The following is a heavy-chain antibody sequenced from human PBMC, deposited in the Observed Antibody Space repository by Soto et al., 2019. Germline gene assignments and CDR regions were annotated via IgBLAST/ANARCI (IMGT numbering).Heavy chain of an antibody. CDR1: GFTFSSYG. J-gene: IGHJ4*02. Sequence: QVQLVESGGGVVQPGRSLRLSCAASGFTFSSYGMHWVRQAPGKGLEWVAVISYDGSNKYYADSVKGRFTISRDNSKNTLYLQMNSLRAEATAVYYCAKVGSQYYGSGSYSSYYFDYGGQGTLVTVSS. CDR3: AKVGSQYYGSGSYSSYYFDY. D-gene: IGHD3-10*01. V-gene: IGHV3-30*18. CDR2: ISYDGSNK.